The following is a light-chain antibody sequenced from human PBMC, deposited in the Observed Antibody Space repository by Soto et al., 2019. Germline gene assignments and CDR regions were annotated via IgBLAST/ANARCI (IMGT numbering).Light chain of an antibody. CDR1: SSDVGNSDY. CDR3: ISFTTRATYV. Sequence: QSALTQPASVSGSPGQSITISCTGTSSDVGNSDYVSWYQQHPVKVPKLMIYDVSNRPSGVSNRFSGSKSGNTASLTISGLQAEDEADYYCISFTTRATYVFGTGTKLTVL. CDR2: DVS. V-gene: IGLV2-14*01. J-gene: IGLJ1*01.